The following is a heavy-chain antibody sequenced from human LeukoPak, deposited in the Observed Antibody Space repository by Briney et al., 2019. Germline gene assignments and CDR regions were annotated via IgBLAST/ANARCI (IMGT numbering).Heavy chain of an antibody. J-gene: IGHJ3*02. Sequence: GGSLRLSCAASGFTFSSYSMNWVRQAPGKGLEWVSSISSSSSYIYYADSVKGRFTISRDNAKNSLYLQMNSLRAEDTAVYYCAGNSPRGHNAFDIRGQGTMVTVSS. CDR2: ISSSSSYI. CDR3: AGNSPRGHNAFDI. V-gene: IGHV3-21*01. D-gene: IGHD4-23*01. CDR1: GFTFSSYS.